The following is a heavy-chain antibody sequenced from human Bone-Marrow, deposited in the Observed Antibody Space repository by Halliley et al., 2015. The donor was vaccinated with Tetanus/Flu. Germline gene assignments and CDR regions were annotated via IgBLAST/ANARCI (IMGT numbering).Heavy chain of an antibody. CDR1: GFAFGDHV. J-gene: IGHJ3*02. CDR2: IKTKNEGGTP. V-gene: IGHV3-49*04. Sequence: SLRLSCSASGFAFGDHVMNWVRQAPGKGLEWIGFIKTKNEGGTPQYAASVQGRFTISRDDSKGIAYLQMNSLKVEDTAVYFCCRDREPRNWNYVDGAFDIWGRGTLVTVSS. D-gene: IGHD1-7*01. CDR3: CRDREPRNWNYVDGAFDI.